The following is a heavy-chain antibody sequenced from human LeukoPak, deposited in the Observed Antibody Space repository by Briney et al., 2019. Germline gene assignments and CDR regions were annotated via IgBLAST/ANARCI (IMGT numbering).Heavy chain of an antibody. CDR3: ARGGGDWDY. Sequence: GGSLRLSCVASGFIFSNYWMSWVRQVPGKGLEWVANMKQDGREKYLVDSVKGRFTISRDNAKNSVYLQMNSLGAEDTAVYYCARGGGDWDYWGQGSLVTVSS. CDR1: GFIFSNYW. V-gene: IGHV3-7*01. CDR2: MKQDGREK. J-gene: IGHJ4*02. D-gene: IGHD2-21*02.